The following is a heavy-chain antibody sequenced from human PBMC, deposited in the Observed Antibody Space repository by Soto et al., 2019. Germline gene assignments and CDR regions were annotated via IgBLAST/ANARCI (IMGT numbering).Heavy chain of an antibody. CDR1: GGTFSSYA. Sequence: ASVKVSCKASGGTFSSYAISWVRQAPGRGLEWMGGIIPIFGTANYAQKFQGRVTITADESTSTAYMELSSLRSEDTAVYYCATGPPSFRAAEFDYWGQGTMVTVSS. V-gene: IGHV1-69*13. CDR3: ATGPPSFRAAEFDY. J-gene: IGHJ4*02. D-gene: IGHD3-16*01. CDR2: IIPIFGTA.